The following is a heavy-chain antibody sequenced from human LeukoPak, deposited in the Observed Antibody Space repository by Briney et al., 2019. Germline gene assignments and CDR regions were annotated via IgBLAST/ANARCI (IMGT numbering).Heavy chain of an antibody. J-gene: IGHJ4*02. D-gene: IGHD6-13*01. CDR1: AFPFSSYG. CDR3: AKDEYIAAAHV. CDR2: INHDGSST. V-gene: IGHV3-23*03. Sequence: GGSLRLSCAASAFPFSSYGMSWVRQAPGKGLVWVSRINHDGSSTNYADSVKGRFTISRDNAKNTLYLQMNSLRAEDTAVHYCAKDEYIAAAHVGGQGTLVTVSS.